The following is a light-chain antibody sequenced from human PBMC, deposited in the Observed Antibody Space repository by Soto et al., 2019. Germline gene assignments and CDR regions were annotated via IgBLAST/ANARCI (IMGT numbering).Light chain of an antibody. Sequence: DIQMTQSPSSLSASVGDRVTITCQASQDISNYLNWYQQKPGKAPKLLIYDASNLETGVPSRFSGSGSWTNFTFTISSLQPEDIAAYYCQQYDNLPLTCGGGPKVEIK. V-gene: IGKV1-33*01. J-gene: IGKJ4*01. CDR3: QQYDNLPLT. CDR2: DAS. CDR1: QDISNY.